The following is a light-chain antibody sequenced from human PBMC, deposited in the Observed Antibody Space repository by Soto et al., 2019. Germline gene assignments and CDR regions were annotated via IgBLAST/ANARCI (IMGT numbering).Light chain of an antibody. J-gene: IGKJ4*01. CDR2: KAS. V-gene: IGKV1-5*03. CDR1: QSISTW. Sequence: DIQMTQSPATLSASLGDRVTITCRASQSISTWLAWYQQKPGKAPKLLIYKASSLESGVPSRFSGSGSGTEFTLTISSLQPDDFATYYCQQYKSVSLLTFGGGTKVDIK. CDR3: QQYKSVSLLT.